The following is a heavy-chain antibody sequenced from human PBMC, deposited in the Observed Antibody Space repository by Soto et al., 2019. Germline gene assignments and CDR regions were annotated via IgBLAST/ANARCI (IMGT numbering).Heavy chain of an antibody. D-gene: IGHD4-17*01. Sequence: GGSLRLSCAASGFTVSSNYMSWVRQAPGKGLEWVSVIYSGGSTYYADSVKGRFTISRDNSKNTLYLQMNSLRAEDTAVYYCARGRRGVTTPTYYFDYWGQGTLVTVSS. CDR2: IYSGGST. J-gene: IGHJ4*02. V-gene: IGHV3-66*01. CDR3: ARGRRGVTTPTYYFDY. CDR1: GFTVSSNY.